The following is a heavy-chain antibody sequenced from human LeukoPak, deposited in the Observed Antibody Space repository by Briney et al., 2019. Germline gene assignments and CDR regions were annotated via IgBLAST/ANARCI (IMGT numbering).Heavy chain of an antibody. CDR3: AKEGKDSDFWSGYYIRKVIYYYYYMDV. Sequence: GGSLRLSCAASGFTFSSYAMSWVRQAPGKGLEWVSAISGSGGSTYCADSVKGRFTISRDNSKNTLYLQMNSLRAEDTAVYYCAKEGKDSDFWSGYYIRKVIYYYYYMDVWGKGTTVTVSS. CDR1: GFTFSSYA. J-gene: IGHJ6*03. V-gene: IGHV3-23*01. D-gene: IGHD3-3*01. CDR2: ISGSGGST.